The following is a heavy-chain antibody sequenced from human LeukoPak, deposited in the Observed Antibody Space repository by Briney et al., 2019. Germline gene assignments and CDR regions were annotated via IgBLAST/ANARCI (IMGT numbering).Heavy chain of an antibody. D-gene: IGHD6-13*01. CDR3: ARSFLSIAAAATDY. CDR2: ISSSSSYI. CDR1: GFTLSSYS. J-gene: IGHJ4*02. V-gene: IGHV3-21*01. Sequence: GWSLRLSCAASGFTLSSYSMNWVRQAPGKGLEWVSSISSSSSYIYYADSVKGRFTISRDNAKNSLYLQMNSLRAEDTAVYYCARSFLSIAAAATDYWGQGTLVTVSS.